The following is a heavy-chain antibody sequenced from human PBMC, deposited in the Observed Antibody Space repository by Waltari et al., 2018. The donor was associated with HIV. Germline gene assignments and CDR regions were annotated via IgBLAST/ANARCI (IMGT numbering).Heavy chain of an antibody. CDR1: GFVLTDFG. V-gene: IGHV3-30*18. D-gene: IGHD7-27*01. CDR3: VKENKYPGEYYPFDS. J-gene: IGHJ4*02. CDR2: YAYDGRQK. Sequence: QVHLVESGGGVVQPGRSLRLSCAASGFVLTDFGMHWVRQSPGKRVEWVGLYAYDGRQKSYEDAGKGRFLVSRDTSTNTFFLQMTSLRPEDTAIYYCVKENKYPGEYYPFDSWGQGTLVTVSS.